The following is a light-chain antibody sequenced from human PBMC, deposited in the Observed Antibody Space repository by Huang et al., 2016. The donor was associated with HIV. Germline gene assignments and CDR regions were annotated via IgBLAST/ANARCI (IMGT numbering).Light chain of an antibody. CDR2: NAS. V-gene: IGKV3-11*01. Sequence: EVVLIQSTATLSLSPGDRATHSCRASQSLNKYLSWYQQRPDQGPRLLIDNASTRATGIPARFSGSGSGTHFTLTSISLKPEDFATYYCQQRYNSLTFGGGTRVEI. J-gene: IGKJ4*01. CDR1: QSLNKY. CDR3: QQRYNSLT.